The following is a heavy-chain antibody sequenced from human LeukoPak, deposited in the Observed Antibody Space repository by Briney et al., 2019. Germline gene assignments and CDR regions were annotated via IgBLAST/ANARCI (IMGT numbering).Heavy chain of an antibody. Sequence: PSETLSLTCTVSGGSISSYYWSWIRQPAGKGLEWIGRIYTSGSTNYNPSLKSRVTISVDTSKNQFSLKLSSVTAADTAVYYCARPSSTADGRAFDIWGQGTMVTVSS. CDR2: IYTSGST. CDR3: ARPSSTADGRAFDI. V-gene: IGHV4-4*07. D-gene: IGHD2-21*02. J-gene: IGHJ3*02. CDR1: GGSISSYY.